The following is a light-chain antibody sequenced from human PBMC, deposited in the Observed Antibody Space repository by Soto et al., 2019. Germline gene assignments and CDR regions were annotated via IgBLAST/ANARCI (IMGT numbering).Light chain of an antibody. J-gene: IGKJ3*01. Sequence: DIQLTQSPSFLSASVGDRVTITCRASQGISSYLAWYQQKPGKAPKLLIYAASTLQSGVPSSFSGSGSGTEFTLTISSLQPEDFATYYCQQLNSYPLTFGPGTKVDIK. V-gene: IGKV1-9*01. CDR3: QQLNSYPLT. CDR2: AAS. CDR1: QGISSY.